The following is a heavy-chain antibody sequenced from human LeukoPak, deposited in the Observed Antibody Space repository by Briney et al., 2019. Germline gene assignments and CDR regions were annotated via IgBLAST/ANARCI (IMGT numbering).Heavy chain of an antibody. D-gene: IGHD2-21*02. J-gene: IGHJ4*02. CDR2: ISGSGGST. CDR3: AKTARRSRYYFDY. V-gene: IGHV3-23*01. CDR1: GFTFSSYA. Sequence: TGGSLRLSCAASGFTFSSYAMSWVRQAPGKGLEWVSAISGSGGSTYYADSVKGRFTISRDNSKNTLYLQMNSLRAEDTAVHYCAKTARRSRYYFDYWGQGTLVTVSS.